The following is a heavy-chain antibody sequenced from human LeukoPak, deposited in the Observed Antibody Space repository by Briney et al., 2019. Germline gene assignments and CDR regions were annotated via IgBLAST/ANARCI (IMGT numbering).Heavy chain of an antibody. Sequence: PGGSLRLSCAASGFTVSSNYMSWVREAPGKGLEWVSSIYSGGSTYYADSVKGRFTISRDNSKNMVYLQMNSQRAEDTAVYFCARVRLDRSERNLDAFENWGQGTMVTVSS. CDR1: GFTVSSNY. CDR2: IYSGGST. CDR3: ARVRLDRSERNLDAFEN. V-gene: IGHV3-53*01. D-gene: IGHD1-14*01. J-gene: IGHJ3*02.